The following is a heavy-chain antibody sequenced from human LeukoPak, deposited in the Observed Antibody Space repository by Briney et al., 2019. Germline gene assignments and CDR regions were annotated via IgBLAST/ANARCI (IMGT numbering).Heavy chain of an antibody. CDR1: GGSISSSSYY. CDR3: ARDVVVPAAIRYYYYYGMDV. CDR2: IYYSGST. Sequence: SETLSLTCTVSGGSISSSSYYWGWIRQPPGKGLAWIGRIYYSGSTYYNPSLKSRVTISVDTSKNHFSLKLSSVTAADTAVYYCARDVVVPAAIRYYYYYGMDVSGQGTTVTVSS. D-gene: IGHD2-2*02. J-gene: IGHJ6*02. V-gene: IGHV4-39*02.